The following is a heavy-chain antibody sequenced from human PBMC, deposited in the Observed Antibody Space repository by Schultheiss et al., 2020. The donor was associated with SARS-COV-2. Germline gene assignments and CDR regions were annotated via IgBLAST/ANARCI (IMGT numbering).Heavy chain of an antibody. Sequence: GGSLRLSCAASGFTVSSNYMSWVRQAPGKGLEWVSSISSSSSYIYYADSVKGRFTISRDNAKNSLYLQMNSLRAEDTAVYYCANGGNSGWAWFDPWGQGTLVTVSS. V-gene: IGHV3-21*01. J-gene: IGHJ5*02. CDR1: GFTVSSNY. D-gene: IGHD4-23*01. CDR2: ISSSSSYI. CDR3: ANGGNSGWAWFDP.